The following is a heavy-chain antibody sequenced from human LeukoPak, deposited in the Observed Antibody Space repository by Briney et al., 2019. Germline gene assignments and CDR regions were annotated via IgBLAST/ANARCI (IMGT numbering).Heavy chain of an antibody. D-gene: IGHD3-9*01. CDR1: GGSISSSNW. J-gene: IGHJ5*02. CDR3: ARDLRTYYDILTGYYRGWFDP. CDR2: IYHSGST. V-gene: IGHV4-4*02. Sequence: PSGTLSLTCAVSGGSISSSNWWSWVRQPPGKGLEWIGEIYHSGSTNYNPSLKSRVTISVDKSKNQFSLKLSSVTAADTAVYYCARDLRTYYDILTGYYRGWFDPWGQGTLVTVSS.